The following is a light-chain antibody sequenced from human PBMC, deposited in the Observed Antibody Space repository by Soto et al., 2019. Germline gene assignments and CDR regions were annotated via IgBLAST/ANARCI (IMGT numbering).Light chain of an antibody. V-gene: IGKV3-15*01. Sequence: EILLTQSSCTLSLSPGERATLSWRASQSVRSNFLAWYQQKPGQAPRPLIYGASTRATGIPARFTGIGYGTEFNLTISSLQSEDFAVYYCQQYNKWPITFGQGTRLEIK. CDR3: QQYNKWPIT. J-gene: IGKJ5*01. CDR1: QSVRSN. CDR2: GAS.